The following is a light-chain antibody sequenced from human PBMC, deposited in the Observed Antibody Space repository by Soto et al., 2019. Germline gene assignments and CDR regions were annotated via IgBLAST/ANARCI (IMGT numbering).Light chain of an antibody. CDR1: QSISSW. CDR3: QQYNSYSWT. Sequence: DIQMTQSPSTLSASVGDRVTITCRASQSISSWLAWYQQKPGKAPKLLIYDASNLESGVPSRFSGSGSGTEFTLTFSSLQPDDFATYYFQQYNSYSWTFGQGTKVEIK. CDR2: DAS. J-gene: IGKJ1*01. V-gene: IGKV1-5*01.